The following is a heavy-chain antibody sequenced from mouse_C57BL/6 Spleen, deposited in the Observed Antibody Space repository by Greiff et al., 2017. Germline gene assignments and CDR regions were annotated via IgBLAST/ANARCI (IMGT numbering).Heavy chain of an antibody. V-gene: IGHV5-17*01. J-gene: IGHJ4*01. D-gene: IGHD2-2*01. Sequence: DVMLVESGGGLVKPGGSLKLSCAASGFTFSDYGMHWVRQAPEQGLEWVAYISSGSSTIYYADTVKGRVTISRDNAKNTLFRQMTSLMSEDTAMYYCARGAAIYYGYDNYAMEDWGQGTSVTVSS. CDR1: GFTFSDYG. CDR2: ISSGSSTI. CDR3: ARGAAIYYGYDNYAMED.